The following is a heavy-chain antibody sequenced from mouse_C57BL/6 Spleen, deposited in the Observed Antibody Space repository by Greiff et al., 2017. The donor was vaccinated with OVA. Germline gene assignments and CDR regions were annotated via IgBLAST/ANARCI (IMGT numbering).Heavy chain of an antibody. Sequence: VQLQQSGAELVRPGASVKLSCTASGFNIKDDYMHWVKQRPEQGLEWIGWIDPENGDTEYASKFQGKATITADPSSNTAYLQLSSLTSEDTAVYYCTTQLTAWFAYWGQGTLVTVSA. CDR2: IDPENGDT. J-gene: IGHJ3*01. D-gene: IGHD3-1*01. CDR3: TTQLTAWFAY. V-gene: IGHV14-4*01. CDR1: GFNIKDDY.